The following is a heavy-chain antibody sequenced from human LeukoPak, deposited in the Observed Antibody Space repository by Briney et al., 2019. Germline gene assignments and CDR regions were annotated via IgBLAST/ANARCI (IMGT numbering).Heavy chain of an antibody. CDR1: GYTFTSHV. V-gene: IGHV7-4-1*02. Sequence: ASVKVSCKASGYTFTSHVINWVRQAPGQGLEWMGWINTNTGNPTYAQGFTGRFVFSLDTSVSTAYLQISSLKAEDTALYYCARALWLADYWGQGTLVTVSS. CDR2: INTNTGNP. CDR3: ARALWLADY. D-gene: IGHD3-10*01. J-gene: IGHJ4*02.